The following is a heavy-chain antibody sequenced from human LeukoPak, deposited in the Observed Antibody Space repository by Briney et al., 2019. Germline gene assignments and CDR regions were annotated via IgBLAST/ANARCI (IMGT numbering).Heavy chain of an antibody. CDR2: ISWNSGSI. J-gene: IGHJ4*02. CDR1: GFTFDDYA. Sequence: PGGSLRLSCAASGFTFDDYAMHWVRQAPGKGLEWVSGISWNSGSIGYVDSVKGRFTISRDNAKNSLYLQMNSLRAEDTALYYCAKITEYSSGWFDYWGQGTLVTVSS. CDR3: AKITEYSSGWFDY. V-gene: IGHV3-9*01. D-gene: IGHD6-19*01.